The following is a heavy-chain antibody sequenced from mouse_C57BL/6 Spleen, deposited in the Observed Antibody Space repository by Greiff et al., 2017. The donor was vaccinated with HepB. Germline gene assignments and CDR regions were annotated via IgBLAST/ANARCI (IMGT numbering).Heavy chain of an antibody. V-gene: IGHV1-76*01. CDR2: IYPGSGNT. D-gene: IGHD2-3*01. CDR1: GYTFTDYY. CDR3: ARIYDCYSYFDY. Sequence: VQLQQSGAELVRPGASVKLSCKASGYTFTDYYINWVKQRPGQGLEWIARIYPGSGNTYYNEKFKGKATLTAEKSSSTAYMQLSSLTSEDSAVYFCARIYDCYSYFDYWGQGTTLTVSS. J-gene: IGHJ2*01.